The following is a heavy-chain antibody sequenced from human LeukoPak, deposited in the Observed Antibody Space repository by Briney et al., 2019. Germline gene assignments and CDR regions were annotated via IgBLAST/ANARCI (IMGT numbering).Heavy chain of an antibody. J-gene: IGHJ4*02. CDR2: ISSDGAKK. CDR1: RFIFSSFA. CDR3: ARPLSPGKRWHPIDS. V-gene: IGHV3-30*03. D-gene: IGHD5-24*01. Sequence: GGSLRLSCAASRFIFSSFAIHWVRQAPGKGLEWVAVISSDGAKKFYVDSVKGRFTISRDNSRDTSYLQLNSPTTEDTALYYCARPLSPGKRWHPIDSWGQGTLVTVSS.